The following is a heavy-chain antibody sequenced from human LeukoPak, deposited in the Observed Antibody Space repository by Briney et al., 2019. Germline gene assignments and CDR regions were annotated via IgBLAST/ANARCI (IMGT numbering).Heavy chain of an antibody. D-gene: IGHD6-19*01. CDR1: GYTFTGYY. CDR2: INPNSGGT. V-gene: IGHV1-2*02. CDR3: ATLVIAVAGGFGDY. J-gene: IGHJ4*02. Sequence: GASVKVSCKASGYTFTGYYMHWVRQAPGQGLEWMGWINPNSGGTNYAQKFQGRVTMTRDTSISTGYMELSGLRSDDTAVYYCATLVIAVAGGFGDYWGQGTLVTVSS.